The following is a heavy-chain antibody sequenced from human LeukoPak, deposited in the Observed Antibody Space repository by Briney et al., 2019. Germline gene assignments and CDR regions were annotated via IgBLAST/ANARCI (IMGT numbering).Heavy chain of an antibody. D-gene: IGHD3-3*01. CDR1: GGTFSSYA. CDR2: IIPIFGTA. CDR3: ARVIYDFWSGYYYYMDV. Sequence: SVTVSCTASGGTFSSYAISWVRQAPGQGLEWRGGIIPIFGTANYAQKFQGRVTITTDESTSTAYMELSSLRSEDTAVYYCARVIYDFWSGYYYYMDVWGKGTTVTVSS. J-gene: IGHJ6*03. V-gene: IGHV1-69*05.